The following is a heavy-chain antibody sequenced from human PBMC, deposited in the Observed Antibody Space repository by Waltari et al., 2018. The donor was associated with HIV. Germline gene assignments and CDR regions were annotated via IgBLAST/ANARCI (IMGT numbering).Heavy chain of an antibody. J-gene: IGHJ4*02. V-gene: IGHV4-38-2*01. D-gene: IGHD3-16*02. CDR2: IYHSGST. Sequence: QVQLQESGPGLVKPSETLSLTCAVSGYSITSGYYWGWIRQPPGKGLEWIGRIYHSGSTYYNPSLKSRVTISVDTSKNQFSLKLSSVTAADTAVYYCARASVMITFGGVIVSTPFDYWGQGTLVTVSS. CDR1: GYSITSGYY. CDR3: ARASVMITFGGVIVSTPFDY.